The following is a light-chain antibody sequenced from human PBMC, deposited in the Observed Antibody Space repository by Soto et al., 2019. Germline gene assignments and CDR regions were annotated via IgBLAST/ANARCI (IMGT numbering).Light chain of an antibody. J-gene: IGLJ1*01. CDR3: SSYTSSSTL. Sequence: QSALTQPASVSGSPGQSITISCTGTSSDVGDYNYVSWYQQHPGKAPKLMLYDVSNRPSGISNRFSGSTSGNTASLTISGLQAEDEADYYCSSYTSSSTLFGTGTKVTVL. CDR2: DVS. CDR1: SSDVGDYNY. V-gene: IGLV2-14*01.